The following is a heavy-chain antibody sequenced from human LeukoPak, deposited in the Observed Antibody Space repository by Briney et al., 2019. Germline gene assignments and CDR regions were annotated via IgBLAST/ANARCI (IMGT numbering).Heavy chain of an antibody. Sequence: PGGSLRLSCAASGFIFSNYWMNWVRQAPGKGLEWVAHINQEGSEKYYVDSVRGGFTISRDNTKKSLYLQMNSLRAEDTAVYYCVIRECWGQGILVTVSS. J-gene: IGHJ4*02. CDR1: GFIFSNYW. CDR3: VIREC. CDR2: INQEGSEK. V-gene: IGHV3-7*05. D-gene: IGHD3-10*01.